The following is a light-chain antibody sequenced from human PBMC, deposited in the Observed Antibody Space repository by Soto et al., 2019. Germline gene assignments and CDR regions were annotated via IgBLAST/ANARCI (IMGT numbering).Light chain of an antibody. CDR3: QQYHKWPLT. CDR2: GAS. V-gene: IGKV3-15*01. Sequence: EIVLTQSPATLSVSPGERVTLSCRASQSVSNHLAWFQQKPGQTLRLLIYGASTRATGIPARFSGSGFGTELTLTISSLQSEDFAVYYCQQYHKWPLTFGPGTKVEIK. J-gene: IGKJ3*01. CDR1: QSVSNH.